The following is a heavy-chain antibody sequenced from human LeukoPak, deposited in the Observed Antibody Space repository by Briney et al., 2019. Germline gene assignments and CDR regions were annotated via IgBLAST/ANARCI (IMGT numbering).Heavy chain of an antibody. CDR1: GGSVSSGSYY. D-gene: IGHD2-2*01. Sequence: SETLSLTCTVSGGSVSSGSYYWSWIRQPPGKGLEWIGYIYYSGSTNYNPSLKSRVTISVDTSKNQFSLKLSSVTAADTAVYYCARMRLGGSRSRSSPYYYYGMDVWGKGTTVTVSS. CDR3: ARMRLGGSRSRSSPYYYYGMDV. CDR2: IYYSGST. V-gene: IGHV4-61*01. J-gene: IGHJ6*04.